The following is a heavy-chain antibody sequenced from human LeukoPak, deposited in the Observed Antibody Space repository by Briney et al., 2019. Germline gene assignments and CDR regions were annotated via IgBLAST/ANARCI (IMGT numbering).Heavy chain of an antibody. CDR3: ARVGCSSTSCYVDY. Sequence: SETLSLTCTVSGGSISSYYWSWIRQPPGKGLEWIGYIYYSGSTNYNPSLKSRLTISVDTSKNQFSLKLSSVTAADTAVYSCARVGCSSTSCYVDYWGQGTLVTVSS. D-gene: IGHD2-2*01. CDR1: GGSISSYY. V-gene: IGHV4-59*01. CDR2: IYYSGST. J-gene: IGHJ4*02.